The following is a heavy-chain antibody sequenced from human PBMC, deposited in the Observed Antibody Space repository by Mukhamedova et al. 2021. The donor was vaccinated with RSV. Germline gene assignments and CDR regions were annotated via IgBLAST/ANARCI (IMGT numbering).Heavy chain of an antibody. V-gene: IGHV3-30-3*01. J-gene: IGHJ5*01. CDR2: ISKDATNK. CDR1: SSYS. CDR3: ARDGSTAVVIGSCLDS. Sequence: SSYSMHWVRQAPGKGLEWVALISKDATNKFYADSVKGRFTISRDNSKNMMYLQMNSLRAEDTAMYYCARDGSTAVVIGSCLDSW. D-gene: IGHD2-15*01.